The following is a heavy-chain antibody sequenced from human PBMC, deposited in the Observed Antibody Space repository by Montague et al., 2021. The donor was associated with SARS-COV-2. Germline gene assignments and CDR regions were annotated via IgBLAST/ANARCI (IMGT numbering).Heavy chain of an antibody. Sequence: CAISGDSVSSNSVAWSWVRQSPSSGLEWLGRTYYRSKWYSDYAPSVRCRLTVNPDASKNEFSLELNYVTPEDTAVYYCVRYSGWFYFDFWGQGTLVTVSS. V-gene: IGHV6-1*01. CDR1: GDSVSSNSVA. CDR3: VRYSGWFYFDF. D-gene: IGHD6-19*01. J-gene: IGHJ4*02. CDR2: TYYRSKWYS.